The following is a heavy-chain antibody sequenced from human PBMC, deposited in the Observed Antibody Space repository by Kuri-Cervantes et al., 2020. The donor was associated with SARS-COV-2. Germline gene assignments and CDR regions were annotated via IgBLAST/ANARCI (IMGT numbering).Heavy chain of an antibody. V-gene: IGHV3-9*01. CDR2: ISWNSGSI. Sequence: SLKISCAASGFTFDDYAMHWVRQAPGKGLEWVSGISWNSGSIGYADSVKGRFTISRDNSKNTLYLQMNSLRAEDTAVYYCARGGRNQYRYCSSTSCYMGDAFDIWGQGTMVTVSS. CDR3: ARGGRNQYRYCSSTSCYMGDAFDI. J-gene: IGHJ3*02. D-gene: IGHD2-2*02. CDR1: GFTFDDYA.